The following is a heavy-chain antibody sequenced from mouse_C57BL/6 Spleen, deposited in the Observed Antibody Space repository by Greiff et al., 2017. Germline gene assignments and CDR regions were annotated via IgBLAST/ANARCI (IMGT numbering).Heavy chain of an antibody. J-gene: IGHJ1*03. D-gene: IGHD1-1*01. CDR1: GYTFTSYW. Sequence: QVQLQQPGTELVKPGASVKLSCKASGYTFTSYWMHWLKQRPGQGLEWIGNINPSNGGTNYNEKFKSKATLTVDKSSSTAYMQLSSLTSEDSAVYYCAREVTTVVATGYFDVWGTGTTVTVSS. V-gene: IGHV1-53*01. CDR3: AREVTTVVATGYFDV. CDR2: INPSNGGT.